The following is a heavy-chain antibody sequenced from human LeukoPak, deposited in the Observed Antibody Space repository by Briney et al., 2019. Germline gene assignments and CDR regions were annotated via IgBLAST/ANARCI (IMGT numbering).Heavy chain of an antibody. CDR2: ISASGGDT. D-gene: IGHD2-8*01. CDR1: GFTFSSYW. V-gene: IGHV3-23*01. CDR3: AKDVRRCNGACT. J-gene: IGHJ5*02. Sequence: GGSLRLSCAASGFTFSSYWMHWVRHAPGKGLEWVSGISASGGDTFYADSVKGRFTISRDNSKNTLSLQMNSLRVEDTAIYYCAKDVRRCNGACTWGQGTLVTVSS.